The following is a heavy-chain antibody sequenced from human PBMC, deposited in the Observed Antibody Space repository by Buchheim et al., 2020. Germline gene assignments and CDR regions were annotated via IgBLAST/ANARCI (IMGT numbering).Heavy chain of an antibody. D-gene: IGHD2-21*02. CDR2: IYYSGST. CDR3: ARQLSVTGTRSQFDY. Sequence: QLQLQESGPGLVKPSETLSLTCTVSGDSISSTSYYWGWVRQPPGKGLEWIGNIYYSGSTYYNPSLRGRVTISVDTSTNQFSLRLTSVTAADTAVYYCARQLSVTGTRSQFDYWGQGTL. J-gene: IGHJ4*02. V-gene: IGHV4-39*01. CDR1: GDSISSTSYY.